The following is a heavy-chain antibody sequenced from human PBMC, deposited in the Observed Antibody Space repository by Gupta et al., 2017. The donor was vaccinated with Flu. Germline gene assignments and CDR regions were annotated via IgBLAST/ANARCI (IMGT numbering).Heavy chain of an antibody. Sequence: YNASLSGSDWSWIRQPPGKGTEWIGEIDHSGGTNYNPSLKSRVTMSVDTSKNQFSLNLYSVTAADTAIYYCTRLGGFTVGYNWFDPWGQGTLVTVSS. V-gene: IGHV4-34*01. CDR3: TRLGGFTVGYNWFDP. D-gene: IGHD4-4*01. CDR1: NASLSGSD. CDR2: IDHSGGT. J-gene: IGHJ5*02.